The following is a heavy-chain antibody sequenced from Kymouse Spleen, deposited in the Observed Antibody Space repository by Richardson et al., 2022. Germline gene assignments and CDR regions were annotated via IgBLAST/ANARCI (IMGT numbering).Heavy chain of an antibody. CDR3: ARGYSSGWYWFDP. J-gene: IGHJ5*02. CDR2: IYYSGST. Sequence: QVQLQESGPGLVKPSETLSLTCTVSGGSISSYYWSWIRQPPGKGLEWIGYIYYSGSTNYNPSLKSRVTISVDTSKNQFSLKLSSVTAADTAVYYCARGYSSGWYWFDPWGQGTLVTVSS. D-gene: IGHD6-19*01. V-gene: IGHV4-59*01. CDR1: GGSISSYY.